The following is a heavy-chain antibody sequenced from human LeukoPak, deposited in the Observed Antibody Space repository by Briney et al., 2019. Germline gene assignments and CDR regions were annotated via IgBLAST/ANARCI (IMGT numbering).Heavy chain of an antibody. CDR1: GFKLEDYA. Sequence: GRSLRLSCAASGFKLEDYAMHWVRQAPGKGLEWVSGITSNSDGIGYADSVKGRFTISRDNAKNSLFLQMNSLRAEDTAVYYCARGPVLRYFDWSTHPHYYYMDVWGKGTTVTVSS. D-gene: IGHD3-9*01. V-gene: IGHV3-9*01. CDR3: ARGPVLRYFDWSTHPHYYYMDV. J-gene: IGHJ6*03. CDR2: ITSNSDGI.